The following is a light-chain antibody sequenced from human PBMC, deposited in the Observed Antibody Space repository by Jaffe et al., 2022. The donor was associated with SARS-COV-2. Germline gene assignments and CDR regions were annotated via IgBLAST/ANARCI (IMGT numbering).Light chain of an antibody. CDR1: QSVLYSSNNENH. CDR3: QQYYSSPYT. CDR2: WAS. J-gene: IGKJ2*01. V-gene: IGKV4-1*01. Sequence: DIVMTQSPDSLAVSLGERATINCKSSQSVLYSSNNENHLSWYQQKPGQPPKLLIYWASTRESGVPDRFSGSGSGTDFTLTISSLQAEDVAVYYCQQYYSSPYTFGQGTKLEIK.